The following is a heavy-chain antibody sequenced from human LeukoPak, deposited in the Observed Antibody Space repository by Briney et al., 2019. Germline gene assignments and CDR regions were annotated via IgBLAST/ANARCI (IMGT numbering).Heavy chain of an antibody. D-gene: IGHD6-19*01. Sequence: SQSLSLTCTVSGGSISSGSYYWSWIRQPAGKGLEWIGRIYTSGSTNYNPSLKSRVTISVDTSKNQFSLKLSSVTAADTAVYYCEREAASIAVAGKDLHGGKDYWGQGTLVTVSS. J-gene: IGHJ4*02. CDR1: GGSISSGSYY. V-gene: IGHV4-61*02. CDR2: IYTSGST. CDR3: EREAASIAVAGKDLHGGKDY.